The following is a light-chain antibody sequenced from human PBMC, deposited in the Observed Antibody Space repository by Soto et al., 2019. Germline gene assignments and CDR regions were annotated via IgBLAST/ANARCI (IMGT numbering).Light chain of an antibody. CDR1: SSDFGNYNL. Sequence: QSALTQPASVSGSPGQSITISCTGTSSDFGNYNLVSWYQQHPGKVPKLILFEVNKRPSGVSNRFSGSKSGNTASLTISGLQAEDEADYYCSSYTSSSTLNYVFGTGTKVTVL. V-gene: IGLV2-14*02. CDR2: EVN. J-gene: IGLJ1*01. CDR3: SSYTSSSTLNYV.